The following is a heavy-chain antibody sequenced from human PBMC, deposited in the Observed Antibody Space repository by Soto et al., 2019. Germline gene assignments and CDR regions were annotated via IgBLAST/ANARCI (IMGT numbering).Heavy chain of an antibody. J-gene: IGHJ3*02. CDR3: ARDLQVDSGYDFWCGYYSYAFDI. CDR2: ISAYNGNT. CDR1: GYTFTSYG. V-gene: IGHV1-18*01. D-gene: IGHD3-3*01. Sequence: ASVKVSCKASGYTFTSYGISWVRQAPGQGLEWMGWISAYNGNTNYAQKIQGRVTMTTDTSTSTAYMELRSLRSDDTAVYYCARDLQVDSGYDFWCGYYSYAFDIWGQGTMVTVS.